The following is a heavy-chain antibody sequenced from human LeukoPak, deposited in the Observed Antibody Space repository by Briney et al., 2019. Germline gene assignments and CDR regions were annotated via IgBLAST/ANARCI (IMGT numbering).Heavy chain of an antibody. Sequence: ASVKVSCKASGYTFTGYYMRWVRQAPGQGLEWMGWNKPNSGGTNYAQKFQGRVTMTRDTSISTAYMELSRLRSDDTAVYYCARDKRGAIQYWGQGTLVTVSS. D-gene: IGHD3-10*01. J-gene: IGHJ4*02. CDR1: GYTFTGYY. V-gene: IGHV1-2*02. CDR3: ARDKRGAIQY. CDR2: NKPNSGGT.